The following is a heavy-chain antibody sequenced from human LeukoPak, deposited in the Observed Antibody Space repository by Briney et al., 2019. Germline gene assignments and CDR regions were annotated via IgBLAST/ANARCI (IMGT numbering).Heavy chain of an antibody. J-gene: IGHJ4*02. CDR2: IRYDGSNK. D-gene: IGHD3-22*01. Sequence: GGSLRLSCAASGFTFSSYGMHWVRQAPGKGLEWVTFIRYDGSNKYYSDSVKGRFTISRDNSKNTLYLQMNSLRAEDTAVYYCAKDYGSSGYYIVGYWGQGTLVTVSS. CDR3: AKDYGSSGYYIVGY. V-gene: IGHV3-30*02. CDR1: GFTFSSYG.